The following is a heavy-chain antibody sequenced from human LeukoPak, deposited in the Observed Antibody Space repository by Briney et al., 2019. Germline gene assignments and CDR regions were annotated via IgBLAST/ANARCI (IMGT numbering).Heavy chain of an antibody. CDR1: GGSISSSSYY. Sequence: SETLSLTCTVSGGSISSSSYYWGWIRQLPGKGLEWIGGIYYSGSTYYNPPLKSRVTMSVDTSKNQFSLKLSSVTAADTAVYYCAREDVAAAGGLGYWGQGTLVTVSS. V-gene: IGHV4-39*07. J-gene: IGHJ4*02. CDR2: IYYSGST. CDR3: AREDVAAAGGLGY. D-gene: IGHD6-13*01.